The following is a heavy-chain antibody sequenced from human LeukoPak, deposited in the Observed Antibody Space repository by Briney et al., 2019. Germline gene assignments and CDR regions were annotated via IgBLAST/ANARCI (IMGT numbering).Heavy chain of an antibody. CDR2: ISAYNGNT. V-gene: IGHV1-18*01. CDR1: GYTFTSYG. J-gene: IGHJ5*02. CDR3: AGGTLGYCSGGSCDSRWFDP. Sequence: ASVKVSCKASGYTFTSYGISWVRQAPGQGLEWMGWISAYNGNTNYAQKLQGRVTMTTDTSTSTAYMELRSLRSDDTAVYYCAGGTLGYCSGGSCDSRWFDPWGQGTLVTVSS. D-gene: IGHD2-15*01.